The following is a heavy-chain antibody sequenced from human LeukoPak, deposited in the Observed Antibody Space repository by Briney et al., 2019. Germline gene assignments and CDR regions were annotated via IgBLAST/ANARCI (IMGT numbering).Heavy chain of an antibody. V-gene: IGHV4-59*08. CDR2: IYYSGRT. D-gene: IGHD7-27*01. CDR3: ARHTPNRGGDAFDI. Sequence: KPSETLSLTCTVSGGSMNNYFWIWIRQPPGKGLEWIGYIYYSGRTTYNPSLKSRVIMSVDTSKTQFSLLLSSVTAADTAVYYCARHTPNRGGDAFDIWGQGTMVTVSS. CDR1: GGSMNNYF. J-gene: IGHJ3*02.